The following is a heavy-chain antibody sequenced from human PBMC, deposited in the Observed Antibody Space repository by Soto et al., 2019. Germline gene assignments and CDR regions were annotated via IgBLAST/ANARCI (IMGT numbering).Heavy chain of an antibody. CDR1: GFSLSNARMG. CDR3: ARRSYYDILTGQYYFDY. Sequence: QVTLKESGPVLVKPTETLTLTCTVSGFSLSNARMGVSWIRQPPGKALEWLAHIFSNDEKYYSTSLKSRLTISKDTSKSQVALTMTNMDPVDTATYYCARRSYYDILTGQYYFDYWGQGTLVTVSS. D-gene: IGHD3-9*01. J-gene: IGHJ4*02. CDR2: IFSNDEK. V-gene: IGHV2-26*01.